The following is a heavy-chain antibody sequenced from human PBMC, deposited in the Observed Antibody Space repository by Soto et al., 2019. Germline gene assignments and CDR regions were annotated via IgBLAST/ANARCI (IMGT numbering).Heavy chain of an antibody. CDR3: ARVGYSSGGRVYYYMDV. J-gene: IGHJ6*03. CDR1: GFTFSSYD. Sequence: PGGSLRLSCAASGFTFSSYDMHWVRQATGKGLEWVSAIGTAGDTYYPGSVKGRFTISRENAKNSLYLQMNSLRAGDTAVYYCARVGYSSGGRVYYYMDVWGKGTTVTVSS. V-gene: IGHV3-13*01. D-gene: IGHD6-19*01. CDR2: IGTAGDT.